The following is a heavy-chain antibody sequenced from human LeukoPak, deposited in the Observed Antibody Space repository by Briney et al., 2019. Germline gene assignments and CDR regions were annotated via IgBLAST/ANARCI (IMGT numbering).Heavy chain of an antibody. Sequence: GESLKISCKGSGYSFTSYWIGWVRQMPGKGLGCMGIIYPRDSDTTYSPSFQGQVTISADKSISTAYLQWSSLKASDTAMYYCASLPSRYCSGGSCYPREYFDYWGQGTLVTVSS. J-gene: IGHJ4*02. CDR3: ASLPSRYCSGGSCYPREYFDY. CDR2: IYPRDSDT. CDR1: GYSFTSYW. V-gene: IGHV5-51*01. D-gene: IGHD2-15*01.